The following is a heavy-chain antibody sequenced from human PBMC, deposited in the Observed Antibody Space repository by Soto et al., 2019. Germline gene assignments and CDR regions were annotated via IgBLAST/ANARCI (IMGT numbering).Heavy chain of an antibody. CDR1: GGSFSGYC. Sequence: SETLSLTCAVYGGSFSGYCWSWIRQPPGKGLEWIGEINHSGSTNYNPSLKSRVTISVDTSKNQFSLKLSSVTAADTAVYYCARGPRKFDYWGQGTLVTVSS. V-gene: IGHV4-34*01. CDR2: INHSGST. J-gene: IGHJ4*02. CDR3: ARGPRKFDY.